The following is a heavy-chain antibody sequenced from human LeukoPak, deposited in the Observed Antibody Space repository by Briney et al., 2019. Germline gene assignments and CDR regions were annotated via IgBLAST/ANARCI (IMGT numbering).Heavy chain of an antibody. Sequence: ASVKVSCKASGYTFTSYAIHWVRQAPGQGLEWMGWINPNNGGTNYAQKFRGRVTMTRDTSISTAYMELSRLTSDDTAIYYCARDPATTYYYDPWGQGTLVTVSS. CDR3: ARDPATTYYYDP. CDR1: GYTFTSYA. V-gene: IGHV1-2*02. D-gene: IGHD3-22*01. CDR2: INPNNGGT. J-gene: IGHJ4*02.